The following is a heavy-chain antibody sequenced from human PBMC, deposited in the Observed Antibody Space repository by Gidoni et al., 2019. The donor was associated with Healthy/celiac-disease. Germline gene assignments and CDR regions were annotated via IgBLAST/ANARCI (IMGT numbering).Heavy chain of an antibody. V-gene: IGHV3-23*01. D-gene: IGHD2-21*01. J-gene: IGHJ4*02. CDR1: GFTFSSYA. CDR3: AKAPAGDDCYFDY. CDR2: ISGSGGST. Sequence: EVQLLESGGGLVQPGGSLRLSCAASGFTFSSYAMSWVRQAPGKGPEWVSAISGSGGSTYYADSVKGRFTISRDNSKNTLYLQMNSLRAEDTAVYYRAKAPAGDDCYFDYWGQGTLVTVSS.